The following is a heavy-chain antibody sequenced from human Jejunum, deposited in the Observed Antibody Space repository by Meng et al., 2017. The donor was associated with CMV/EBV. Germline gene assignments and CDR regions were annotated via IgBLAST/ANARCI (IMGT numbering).Heavy chain of an antibody. V-gene: IGHV1-2*02. CDR1: GYTFGGNY. CDR3: ARDRDGYNTFDY. J-gene: IGHJ4*02. D-gene: IGHD5-24*01. CDR2: IKPNTGSI. Sequence: HVHLVESGAEVKKPGASVKVPCKASGYTFGGNYIHGVRQAPGQGLEYMGWIKPNTGSIKYVEKFQGRVTMTRDTSTNTAYMELTRLISDDTAVYYCARDRDGYNTFDYWGQGTLVTVSS.